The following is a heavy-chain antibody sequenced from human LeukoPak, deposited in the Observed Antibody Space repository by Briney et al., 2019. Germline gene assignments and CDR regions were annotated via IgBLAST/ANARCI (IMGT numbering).Heavy chain of an antibody. D-gene: IGHD3-10*01. CDR3: ASTGYYGVAEYFRH. CDR1: GGSISSGSYY. J-gene: IGHJ1*01. CDR2: IYTSGST. Sequence: ASQTLSLTCTVSGGSISSGSYYWSWIRQPAGKGLEWFGRIYTSGSTNYNPSLKSRVTISVDTSKNQFSLKLSSVTAADTAVYYCASTGYYGVAEYFRHWGQGTLVTVSS. V-gene: IGHV4-61*02.